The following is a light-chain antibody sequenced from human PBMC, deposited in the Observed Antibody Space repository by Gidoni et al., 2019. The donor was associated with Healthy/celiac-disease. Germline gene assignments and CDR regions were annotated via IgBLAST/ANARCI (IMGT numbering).Light chain of an antibody. CDR1: QSVSSY. CDR2: DAS. CDR3: QQRSNWPPGYT. J-gene: IGKJ2*01. V-gene: IGKV3-11*01. Sequence: VLTQSPATLSLSPGERATLAGRASQSVSSYLAWYHQRPGQAPRLLIYDASNRATGIPARFSGSGSGTDFTLTIGSLEPEDFAVYYCQQRSNWPPGYTFGQGTKLEIK.